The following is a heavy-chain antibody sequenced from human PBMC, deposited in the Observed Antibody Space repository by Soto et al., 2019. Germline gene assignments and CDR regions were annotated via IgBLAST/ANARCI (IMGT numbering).Heavy chain of an antibody. J-gene: IGHJ2*01. CDR1: GFTVSSNY. D-gene: IGHD6-13*01. CDR3: ARDLSSSWYFDL. V-gene: IGHV3-53*01. Sequence: GGSLRLSCAASGFTVSSNYMSWVRQAPGKGLEWVSVIYSGGSTYYADSVKGRFTISRDNSKNTLYLQMNSLRAEDTAVYYCARDLSSSWYFDLWGRGTLVTVSS. CDR2: IYSGGST.